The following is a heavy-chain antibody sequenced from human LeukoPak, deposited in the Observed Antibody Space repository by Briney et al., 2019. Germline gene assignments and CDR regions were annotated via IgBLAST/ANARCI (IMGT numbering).Heavy chain of an antibody. Sequence: KPGGSLRLSCAASGFTFSSYSMNWVRQAPGKGLEWVSSISSGSSYIYYADSVKGRFTISRDNAKNSLYLQMNSLRAEDTAVYYCARGVYGFDYWGQRTLVTVSS. CDR1: GFTFSSYS. CDR2: ISSGSSYI. J-gene: IGHJ4*02. D-gene: IGHD5/OR15-5a*01. V-gene: IGHV3-21*01. CDR3: ARGVYGFDY.